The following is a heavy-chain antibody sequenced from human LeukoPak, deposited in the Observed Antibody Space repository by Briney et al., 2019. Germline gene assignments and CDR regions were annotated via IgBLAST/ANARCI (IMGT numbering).Heavy chain of an antibody. CDR3: ARDQV. Sequence: SETLSLTCTVSGGSISSHYWGWIRQPPGKGLEWIGSIYYSGSTYYNPSLKSRVTISVDTSKNQFSLKLSSVTAADTAVYYCARDQVWGQGTMVTVSS. J-gene: IGHJ3*01. CDR2: IYYSGST. CDR1: GGSISSHY. V-gene: IGHV4-39*07.